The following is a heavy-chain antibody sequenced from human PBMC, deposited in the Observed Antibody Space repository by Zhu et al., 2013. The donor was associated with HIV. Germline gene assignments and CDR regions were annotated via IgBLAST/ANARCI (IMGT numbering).Heavy chain of an antibody. V-gene: IGHV1-2*02. CDR1: GYTFTDYY. J-gene: IGHJ6*02. CDR2: INPNSGGT. CDR3: ARASRDDGYYYYGMDV. Sequence: QVQLVQSGAEVKKPGASVKVSCKASGYTFTDYYMHWVRQAPGQGLEWMGWINPNSGGTNYAQKFQGRVTMTRDTSISTAYMELSRLRSDDTAVYYCARASRDDGYYYYGMDVWGQGTTVTVSS. D-gene: IGHD1-1*01.